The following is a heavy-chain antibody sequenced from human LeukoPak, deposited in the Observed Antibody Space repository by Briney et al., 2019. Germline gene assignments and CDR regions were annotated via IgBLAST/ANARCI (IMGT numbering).Heavy chain of an antibody. CDR1: GFTFSSYG. CDR3: AKFQSYYYDSSGYYRDY. Sequence: GGSLRLSCAASGFTFSSYGMHWVRQAPGKGLEGVAFIRYDGSNKYYADSVKGRFTISRDNSKNTLYLQMNSLRAEDTAVYYCAKFQSYYYDSSGYYRDYWGQGTLVTVSS. CDR2: IRYDGSNK. J-gene: IGHJ4*02. D-gene: IGHD3-22*01. V-gene: IGHV3-30*02.